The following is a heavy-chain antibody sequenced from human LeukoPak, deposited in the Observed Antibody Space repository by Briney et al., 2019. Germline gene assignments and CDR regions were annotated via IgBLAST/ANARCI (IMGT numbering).Heavy chain of an antibody. J-gene: IGHJ4*02. D-gene: IGHD3-22*01. CDR1: GFAFSSYW. Sequence: PGGSLRLSCAASGFAFSSYWMHWVRQVPGKGLVWVSRINTDGSSATYADSVRGRFTISRENAKNTLDLQMNSLRAEDTALYYCVRVRSGYYFDSWGQGTLVTVSS. CDR2: INTDGSSA. CDR3: VRVRSGYYFDS. V-gene: IGHV3-74*01.